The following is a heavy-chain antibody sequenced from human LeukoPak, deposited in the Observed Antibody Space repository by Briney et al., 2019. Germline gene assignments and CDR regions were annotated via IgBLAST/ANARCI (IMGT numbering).Heavy chain of an antibody. CDR2: INHSGST. V-gene: IGHV4-34*01. D-gene: IGHD3-10*01. Sequence: PSETLSLTCTVSGGSISSYYWSWIRQPPGKGLEWIGEINHSGSTNYNPSLKSRVTISVDTSKNQFSLKLSSVTAADTAVYYCARAGGITMVRGVIPNWFDPWGQGTLVTVSS. J-gene: IGHJ5*02. CDR3: ARAGGITMVRGVIPNWFDP. CDR1: GGSISSYY.